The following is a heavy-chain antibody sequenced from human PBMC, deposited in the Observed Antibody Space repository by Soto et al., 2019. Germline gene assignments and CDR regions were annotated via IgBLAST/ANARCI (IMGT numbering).Heavy chain of an antibody. V-gene: IGHV1-3*01. CDR2: INAYNGNT. Sequence: ASVKVSCKASGYTFTSYAMHWVRQAPRQRLEWMGWINAYNGNTNYSQKLQGRVTITTDTSTSTAYMELRSLRSDDTAVYYCARVVVAVAGLFFFDYWGQGTLVTVSS. J-gene: IGHJ4*02. D-gene: IGHD6-19*01. CDR3: ARVVVAVAGLFFFDY. CDR1: GYTFTSYA.